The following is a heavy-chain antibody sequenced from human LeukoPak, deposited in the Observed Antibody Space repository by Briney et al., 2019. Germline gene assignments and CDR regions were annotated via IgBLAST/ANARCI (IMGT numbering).Heavy chain of an antibody. Sequence: GGSLRLSCAASGFTFDDYAMHWVRQAPGKGLEWVSGISWNSGSIGYADSVKGRFTISRDNAKNSLYLQMNSLRAEDTALYYCAKGVTTRYYYYYYMDVWGKGATVTVSS. J-gene: IGHJ6*03. D-gene: IGHD1-14*01. CDR1: GFTFDDYA. V-gene: IGHV3-9*01. CDR3: AKGVTTRYYYYYYMDV. CDR2: ISWNSGSI.